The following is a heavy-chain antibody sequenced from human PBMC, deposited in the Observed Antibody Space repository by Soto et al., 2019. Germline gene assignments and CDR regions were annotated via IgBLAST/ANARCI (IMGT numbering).Heavy chain of an antibody. CDR3: ARSLRFLEYPT. J-gene: IGHJ5*02. CDR2: VYYTGST. CDR1: GGSFSNFY. D-gene: IGHD3-3*01. Sequence: SETLSLTCTVSGGSFSNFYWSLIRQPPGKGLEWIGYVYYTGSTSYNPSLKRRVTISVDTSKNQFSLKLSSVTAADTAVYYCARSLRFLEYPTWGQGTLVTVSS. V-gene: IGHV4-59*12.